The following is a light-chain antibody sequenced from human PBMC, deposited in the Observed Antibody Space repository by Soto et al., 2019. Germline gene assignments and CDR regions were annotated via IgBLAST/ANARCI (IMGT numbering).Light chain of an antibody. CDR1: QSITTNF. Sequence: EIVLTQSPGSLSLSPGESATLSCRASQSITTNFLAWYQHKPGQAPRLLIYGASSRATGIPDRFSGSGSGTDFTLTISRLEPEDFAVYYCQQYGNSGTFGQGTKVEIK. CDR2: GAS. CDR3: QQYGNSGT. V-gene: IGKV3-20*01. J-gene: IGKJ1*01.